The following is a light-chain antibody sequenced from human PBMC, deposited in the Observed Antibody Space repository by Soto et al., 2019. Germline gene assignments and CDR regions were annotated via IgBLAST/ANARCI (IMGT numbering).Light chain of an antibody. CDR2: RAS. J-gene: IGKJ1*01. CDR3: YYHNKLPPA. CDR1: QSFSSS. V-gene: IGKV3-15*01. Sequence: ETVMTQSPGTLSVSPGERATLSCRASQSFSSSLAWYQQKPGQAPRLLNYRASIRAAATPARLSGRGAGTNFSLTISSPQSKNFAVYYRYYHNKLPPAFGPGTKVDIX.